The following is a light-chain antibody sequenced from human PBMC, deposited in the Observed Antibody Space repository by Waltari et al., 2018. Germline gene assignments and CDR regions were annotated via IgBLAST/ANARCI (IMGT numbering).Light chain of an antibody. V-gene: IGLV2-11*01. CDR3: CSYAGTNTWV. CDR2: DDT. CDR1: SSDVGTSNS. Sequence: QSALTQPRSVSGSPGQSVTISCTGTSSDVGTSNSVSWYQQNPGKAPKVVIYDDTERPSGVPDRFSGSKSGNTASLTISGLQAEDEADYYYCSYAGTNTWVFGGGTKVTVL. J-gene: IGLJ3*02.